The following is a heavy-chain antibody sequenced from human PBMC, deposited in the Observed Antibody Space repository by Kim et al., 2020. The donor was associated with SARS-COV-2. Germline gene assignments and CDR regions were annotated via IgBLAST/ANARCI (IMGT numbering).Heavy chain of an antibody. J-gene: IGHJ6*02. V-gene: IGHV3-43*02. CDR3: AKVRARRWGYYDFWSGYSHPLDYYYYYGMDV. D-gene: IGHD3-3*01. Sequence: GGSLRLSCAASGFTFDDYAMHWVRQAPGKGLEWVSLISGDGGSTYYADSVKGRFTISRDNSKNSLYLQMNSLRTEDTALYYCAKVRARRWGYYDFWSGYSHPLDYYYYYGMDVWGQGTTVTVSS. CDR1: GFTFDDYA. CDR2: ISGDGGST.